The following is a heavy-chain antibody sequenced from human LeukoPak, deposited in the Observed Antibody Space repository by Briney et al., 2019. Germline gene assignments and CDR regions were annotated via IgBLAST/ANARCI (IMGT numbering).Heavy chain of an antibody. J-gene: IGHJ4*02. D-gene: IGHD3-10*01. CDR1: GFTFSSYV. CDR3: AKLRGYYGSGQQITLDY. CDR2: MSHDGSNK. V-gene: IGHV3-30*18. Sequence: PGGSLRLSCAASGFTFSSYVMHWVRQAPGKGLEWVAVMSHDGSNKYYADSVKGRFTISRDNAKNTLYLQMDSLSVEDTAVYYCAKLRGYYGSGQQITLDYWGQGTLVTVSS.